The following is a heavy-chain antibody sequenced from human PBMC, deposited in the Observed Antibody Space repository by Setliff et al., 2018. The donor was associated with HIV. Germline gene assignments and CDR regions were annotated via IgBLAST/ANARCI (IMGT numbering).Heavy chain of an antibody. V-gene: IGHV1-69*06. D-gene: IGHD3-22*01. CDR3: ARGGTYYYDSSGYFIPGKY. CDR2: IIPIFGTA. CDR1: GGTFSSYA. Sequence: SVKVSCKASGGTFSSYAISWVRQAPGQGLEWMGGIIPIFGTANYAQKFQGRVTITADKSTSTAYMELSSLRSEDTAVYYCARGGTYYYDSSGYFIPGKYWGQGSLVTVSS. J-gene: IGHJ4*02.